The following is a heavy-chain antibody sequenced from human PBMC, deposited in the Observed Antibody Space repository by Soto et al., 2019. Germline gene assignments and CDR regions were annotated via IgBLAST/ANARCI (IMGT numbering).Heavy chain of an antibody. Sequence: EVQLVESGGGLVQPGGSLRLSCAASGFTFSSYAMHWVRQAPGKGLEYVSAISSNGGSTYYANSVKGRFTISRDNSKNTLYLQMGSLRAEDMAVYYCARVDSSSWHSRYYYDYYMDVWGKGTTVTVSS. V-gene: IGHV3-64*01. D-gene: IGHD6-13*01. J-gene: IGHJ6*03. CDR2: ISSNGGST. CDR3: ARVDSSSWHSRYYYDYYMDV. CDR1: GFTFSSYA.